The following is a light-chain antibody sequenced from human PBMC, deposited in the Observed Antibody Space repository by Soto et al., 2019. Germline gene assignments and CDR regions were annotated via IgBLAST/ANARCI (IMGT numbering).Light chain of an antibody. CDR2: EAT. V-gene: IGLV7-46*01. J-gene: IGLJ3*02. Sequence: QTVVTQEPSLTVSPGGTVTLTCGSNSGVVSGGHYPCWFQQKPGQAPRTLIYEATLKHPWTPARFSGSLLGGKAALTLSGAQPEDEAEYYCLLSFSGDDVVFGGGTKLTVL. CDR1: SGVVSGGHY. CDR3: LLSFSGDDVV.